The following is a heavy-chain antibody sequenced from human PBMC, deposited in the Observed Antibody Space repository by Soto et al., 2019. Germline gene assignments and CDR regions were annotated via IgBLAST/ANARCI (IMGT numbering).Heavy chain of an antibody. CDR3: ARDVSATALLDY. CDR1: GYTFTNYA. Sequence: ASVKVSCKASGYTFTNYAMHWVRQAPGQRLEWMGWINAGNGNTKYSQKFQGRVTITRDTSARTAYMELSSLRSEDTAVYYCARDVSATALLDYWGQGTLVTSPQ. CDR2: INAGNGNT. D-gene: IGHD6-13*01. V-gene: IGHV1-3*01. J-gene: IGHJ4*02.